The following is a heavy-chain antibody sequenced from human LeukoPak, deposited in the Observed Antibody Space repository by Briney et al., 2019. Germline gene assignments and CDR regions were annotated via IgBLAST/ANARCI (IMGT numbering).Heavy chain of an antibody. V-gene: IGHV3-30*02. D-gene: IGHD1-7*01. Sequence: GGSMGLSCATSGFTFSNYGMHWARQAPGKGLEWVAYIRFDASNKYYADSVKGRFTISRDNSKNTLYLQMNSLRAEDTAVYYCARHWNYGDYYYYYMDVWGKGTTVTVSS. J-gene: IGHJ6*03. CDR1: GFTFSNYG. CDR2: IRFDASNK. CDR3: ARHWNYGDYYYYYMDV.